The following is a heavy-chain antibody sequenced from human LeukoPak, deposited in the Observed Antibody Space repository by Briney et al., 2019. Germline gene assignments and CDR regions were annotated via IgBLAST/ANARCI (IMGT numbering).Heavy chain of an antibody. V-gene: IGHV3-48*02. D-gene: IGHD3-16*01. CDR3: ARDDNWVFDS. CDR2: IRSSSSII. J-gene: IGHJ4*02. CDR1: GFTFTSYS. Sequence: WGSLRLSCAASGFTFTSYSMNWVSQAPGKGLEWVSYIRSSSSIISYADSVKGRFTTSSDNAKNSLYLQMNSLRDEDTAVYYCARDDNWVFDSWGQGTLVTVSS.